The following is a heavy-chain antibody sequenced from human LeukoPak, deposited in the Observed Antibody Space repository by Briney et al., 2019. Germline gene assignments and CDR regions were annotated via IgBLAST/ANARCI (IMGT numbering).Heavy chain of an antibody. CDR1: GGSISSSSYY. V-gene: IGHV4-39*01. Sequence: SETLSLTCTVSGGSISSSSYYWGWIRQPPGKGLEWIGSIYYSGSTYYNPALRSRVTISVDTSKNQFSLKLSSVTAADTAVYYCARHTVPSDIEWELLSHFDYWGQGTLVTVSS. CDR3: ARHTVPSDIEWELLSHFDY. CDR2: IYYSGST. J-gene: IGHJ4*02. D-gene: IGHD1-26*01.